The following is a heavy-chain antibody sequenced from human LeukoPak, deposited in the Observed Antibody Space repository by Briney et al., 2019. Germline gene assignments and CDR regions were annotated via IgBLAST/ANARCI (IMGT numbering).Heavy chain of an antibody. V-gene: IGHV3-20*04. D-gene: IGHD3-22*01. CDR3: ARASHYSDRSDYRDY. CDR2: INWSGGST. CDR1: GFTFDDYG. Sequence: GGSLRLSCAASGFTFDDYGMSWVRQAPGKGLEWVSGINWSGGSTGYADSVKGRFTISRDNAKNSLYLQMNSLRAEDTALYYCARASHYSDRSDYRDYWGQGTLVTVSS. J-gene: IGHJ4*02.